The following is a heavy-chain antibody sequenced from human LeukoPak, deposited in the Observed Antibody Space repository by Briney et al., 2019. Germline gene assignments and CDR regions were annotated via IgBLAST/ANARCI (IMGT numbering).Heavy chain of an antibody. CDR3: ARDVAYNAFGY. J-gene: IGHJ4*02. Sequence: GGSLRLSCAASGFTFSTSWMTWVRQAPGKGLEWVANINPDGSAKNYMGFVQGRFTISRDNAKNSVYLQMSSLRAEDTAVYFCARDVAYNAFGYWGQGTLVTVSS. CDR1: GFTFSTSW. V-gene: IGHV3-7*01. D-gene: IGHD1-14*01. CDR2: INPDGSAK.